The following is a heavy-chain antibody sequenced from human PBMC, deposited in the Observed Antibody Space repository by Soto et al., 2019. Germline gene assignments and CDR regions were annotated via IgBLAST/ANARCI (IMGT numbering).Heavy chain of an antibody. D-gene: IGHD4-17*01. J-gene: IGHJ4*02. CDR3: ARSSDYGDPVGYFDY. CDR2: IYPGDSDT. Sequence: GESLKISCKGSGYSFTSYWIGWVRQMPGKGLEWMGVIYPGDSDTRSSPSFQGQVTISADKSISTAYLQWSSLKASDTAMYYCARSSDYGDPVGYFDYWGQGTLVTVSS. V-gene: IGHV5-51*01. CDR1: GYSFTSYW.